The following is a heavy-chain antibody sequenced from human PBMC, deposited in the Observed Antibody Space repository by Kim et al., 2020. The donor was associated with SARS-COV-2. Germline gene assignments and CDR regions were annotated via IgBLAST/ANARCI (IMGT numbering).Heavy chain of an antibody. V-gene: IGHV6-1*01. CDR1: GDSVSTNTVA. CDR3: ARDVIKGGATRPPYYYDMDV. CDR2: TYYRSKWYN. J-gene: IGHJ6*03. D-gene: IGHD6-6*01. Sequence: SQTLSLTCDISGDSVSTNTVAWNWLRQSPLRGLEWLGRTYYRSKWYNDYAESVKSRITITPDTTKNQFSLQLYSVTPEDTAVYYCARDVIKGGATRPPYYYDMDVWGKGTTVTVSS.